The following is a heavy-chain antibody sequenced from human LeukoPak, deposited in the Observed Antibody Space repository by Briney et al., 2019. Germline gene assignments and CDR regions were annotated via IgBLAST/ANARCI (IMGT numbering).Heavy chain of an antibody. D-gene: IGHD1-26*01. J-gene: IGHJ1*01. CDR1: GFTFSSYA. Sequence: PGGSLRLSCVASGFTFSSYAMSWVRRAPGKGLEWVSAISGSGVTTHYAGSVKGRFSISRDNSENTLYLQMNSLRAEDTALYYCAKKVVVGATSPYSDFQDWGQGTLVTVSS. V-gene: IGHV3-23*01. CDR3: AKKVVVGATSPYSDFQD. CDR2: ISGSGVTT.